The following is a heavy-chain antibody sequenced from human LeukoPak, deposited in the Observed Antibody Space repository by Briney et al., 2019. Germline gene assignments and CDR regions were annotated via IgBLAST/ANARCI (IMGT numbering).Heavy chain of an antibody. CDR2: IIPIFGTA. D-gene: IGHD2-8*01. CDR3: ARGPGLVYATPPIRY. J-gene: IGHJ4*02. V-gene: IGHV1-69*13. CDR1: GGTFSSYA. Sequence: GASVKVSCKASGGTFSSYAISWVRQAPGQGLDWMGGIIPIFGTANYAQKFQGRVTITADESTSTAYMELSRLRSDDTAVYYCARGPGLVYATPPIRYWGQGTLVTVSS.